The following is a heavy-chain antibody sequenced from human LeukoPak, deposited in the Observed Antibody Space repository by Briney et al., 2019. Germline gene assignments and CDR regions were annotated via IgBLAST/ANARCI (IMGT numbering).Heavy chain of an antibody. CDR3: ARDPCCSWQFESDY. CDR2: IYTSGST. V-gene: IGHV4-4*07. J-gene: IGHJ4*02. D-gene: IGHD6-13*01. Sequence: SETLSLTCTVSGGSISSYYWSWIRQPAGKGLEWIGRIYTSGSTNYNPSLKSRVTMSVDTSKNQFSLKLSSVTAADTAVYYCARDPCCSWQFESDYWGQGTLVTVPS. CDR1: GGSISSYY.